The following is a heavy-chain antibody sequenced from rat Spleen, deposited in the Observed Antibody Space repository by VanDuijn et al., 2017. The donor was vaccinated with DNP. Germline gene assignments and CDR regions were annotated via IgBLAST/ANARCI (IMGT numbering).Heavy chain of an antibody. J-gene: IGHJ3*01. CDR1: GFTFSDYY. V-gene: IGHV5-22*01. D-gene: IGHD1-10*01. CDR3: ARAYYNNYGGFAY. CDR2: ITYDGGST. Sequence: EVQLVESGGGLVQPGRSLKLSCAASGFTFSDYYLAWVRQAPTKGLVRVAYITYDGGSTYYRDSVKGRFTISRDNAKSTLYLHMNSLRSEDMATYYCARAYYNNYGGFAYWGQGTLVTVSS.